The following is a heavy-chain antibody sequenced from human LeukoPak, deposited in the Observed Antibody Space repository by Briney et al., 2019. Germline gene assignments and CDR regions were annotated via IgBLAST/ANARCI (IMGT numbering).Heavy chain of an antibody. D-gene: IGHD6-19*01. CDR1: GGTFSSYA. CDR3: AREGSSSGPS. Sequence: ASVKVSCKASGGTFSSYAISWVRQAPGQGLEWMGGIIPIFGTANYAQKFQGRVTITTDESTSTASMERSSLRSEDTAVYYCAREGSSSGPSWGQGALVTVSS. V-gene: IGHV1-69*05. CDR2: IIPIFGTA. J-gene: IGHJ4*02.